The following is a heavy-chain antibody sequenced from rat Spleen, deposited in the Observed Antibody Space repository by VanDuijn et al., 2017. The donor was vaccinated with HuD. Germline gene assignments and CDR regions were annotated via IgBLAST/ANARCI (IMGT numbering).Heavy chain of an antibody. J-gene: IGHJ2*01. CDR2: ISYDGSST. CDR1: GFPFSSFP. Sequence: EVQLVATGGGLVQPGRSLKLSCAASGFPFSSFPMAWVRQAPTTGLEWVATISYDGSSTYYRDSVKGRFTISRDNAQNTLYLQMSKLGSEDTAIYYCVREEFGVRDWGQGIMVTVSS. V-gene: IGHV5-29*01. D-gene: IGHD4-3*01. CDR3: VREEFGVRD.